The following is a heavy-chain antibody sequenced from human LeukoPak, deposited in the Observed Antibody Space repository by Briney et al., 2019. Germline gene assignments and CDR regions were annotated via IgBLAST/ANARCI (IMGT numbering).Heavy chain of an antibody. CDR3: ARGTGAVAGTDLDY. V-gene: IGHV3-30*02. CDR1: GFTFSSYG. D-gene: IGHD6-19*01. J-gene: IGHJ4*02. Sequence: PGGSLRLSCAASGFTFSSYGMHWVRQAPGKGLEWVAFIRYDGSNKYYADSVKGRFTISRDNSKNTLYLQMNSLRAEDTAVYCCARGTGAVAGTDLDYWGQGTLVTVSS. CDR2: IRYDGSNK.